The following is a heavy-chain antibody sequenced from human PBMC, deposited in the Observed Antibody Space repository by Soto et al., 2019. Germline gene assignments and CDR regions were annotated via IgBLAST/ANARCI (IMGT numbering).Heavy chain of an antibody. J-gene: IGHJ6*03. CDR3: AKHLPAADYYYYYMDV. CDR2: ISGSGGST. CDR1: GFTFISYA. V-gene: IGHV3-23*01. D-gene: IGHD2-2*01. Sequence: GGSLRLSCAASGFTFISYAMSWVLQAPWKGLEWVSAISGSGGSTYYADSVKGRFTISRDNSKNTLYLQMNSLRAEDTAVYYCAKHLPAADYYYYYMDVWGKGTTVTVSS.